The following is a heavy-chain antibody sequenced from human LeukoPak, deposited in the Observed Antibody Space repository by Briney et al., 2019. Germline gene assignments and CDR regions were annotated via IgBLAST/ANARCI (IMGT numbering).Heavy chain of an antibody. J-gene: IGHJ3*02. CDR1: GGSISSYY. Sequence: SETLSLTCTVPGGSISSYYWSWIRQPPGKGLEWIGYIYYSGSTNYNPSLKSRVTVSVDTSKNQFSLKLSSVTAADTAVYYCARHRGYSYLEDAFDIWGQGTMVTVSS. CDR2: IYYSGST. D-gene: IGHD5-18*01. CDR3: ARHRGYSYLEDAFDI. V-gene: IGHV4-59*08.